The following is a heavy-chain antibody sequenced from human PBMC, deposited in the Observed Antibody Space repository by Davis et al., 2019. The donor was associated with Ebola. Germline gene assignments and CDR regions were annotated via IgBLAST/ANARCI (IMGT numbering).Heavy chain of an antibody. Sequence: PGGSLRPSCAASGFTFRSYWMSWVRQAPGKGLAWVANIKQDGSEKYYVDSVKGRFTISRDNAKNSLYLQMNSLRAEDTAVYYCARGRKGYYYYGMDVWSQGTTVTVSS. CDR3: ARGRKGYYYYGMDV. J-gene: IGHJ6*02. CDR1: GFTFRSYW. V-gene: IGHV3-7*01. CDR2: IKQDGSEK.